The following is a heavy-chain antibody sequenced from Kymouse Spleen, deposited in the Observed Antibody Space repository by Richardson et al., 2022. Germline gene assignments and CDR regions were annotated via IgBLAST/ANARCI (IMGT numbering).Heavy chain of an antibody. V-gene: IGHV3-15*01. J-gene: IGHJ6*02. Sequence: EVQLVESGGGLVKPGGSLRLSCAASGFTFSNAWMSWVRQAPGKGLEWVGRIKSKTDGGTTDYAAPVKGRFTISRDDSKNTLYLQMNSLKTEDTAVYYCTTDRVRITGTTYGYYYYGMDVWGQGTTVTVSS. CDR3: TTDRVRITGTTYGYYYYGMDV. CDR1: GFTFSNAW. D-gene: IGHD1-7*01. CDR2: IKSKTDGGTT.